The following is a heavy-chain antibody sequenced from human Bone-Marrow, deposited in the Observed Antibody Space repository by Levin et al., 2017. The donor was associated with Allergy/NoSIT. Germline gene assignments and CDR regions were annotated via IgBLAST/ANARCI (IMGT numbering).Heavy chain of an antibody. CDR3: AKDAFYSPVLGGGSYRPDY. D-gene: IGHD3-16*02. CDR1: GFTFSSYG. V-gene: IGHV3-30*18. CDR2: ISYDGSNK. Sequence: GGSLRLSCAASGFTFSSYGMHWVRQAPGKGLEWVAVISYDGSNKYYADSVKGRFTISRDNSKNTLYLQMNSLRAEDTAVYYCAKDAFYSPVLGGGSYRPDYWGQGTLVTVSS. J-gene: IGHJ4*02.